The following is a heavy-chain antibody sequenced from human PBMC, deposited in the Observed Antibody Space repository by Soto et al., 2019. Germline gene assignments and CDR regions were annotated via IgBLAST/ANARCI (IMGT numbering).Heavy chain of an antibody. CDR1: GYTFTSYD. CDR3: ARVAAPLNTIVHDP. Sequence: ASVKVSCKASGYTFTSYDINWVRQATGQGLEWMGWMNPNSGNTGYAQKFQGRVTMTRNTSISTAYMELSSLRSEDTAVYYCARVAAPLNTIVHDPWGQGTLVTVSS. J-gene: IGHJ5*02. V-gene: IGHV1-8*01. D-gene: IGHD3-3*01. CDR2: MNPNSGNT.